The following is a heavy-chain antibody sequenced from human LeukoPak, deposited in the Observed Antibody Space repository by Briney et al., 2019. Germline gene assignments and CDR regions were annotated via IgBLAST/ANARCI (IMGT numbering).Heavy chain of an antibody. Sequence: GGSLRLSCAASGFTFSSYGMHWVRQAPGKGLEWVAFIRYDGSNKYYADSVKGRFTISRDNSKNTLYLQMNSLRAEDTAVYYCAKGNPYNCNQDWFDPWGQGTLVTVSS. V-gene: IGHV3-30*02. CDR1: GFTFSSYG. CDR2: IRYDGSNK. J-gene: IGHJ5*02. CDR3: AKGNPYNCNQDWFDP. D-gene: IGHD1-20*01.